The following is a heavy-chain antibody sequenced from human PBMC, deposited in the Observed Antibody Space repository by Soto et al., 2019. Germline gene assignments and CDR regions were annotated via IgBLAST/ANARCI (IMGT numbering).Heavy chain of an antibody. CDR1: GFSISDYG. CDR2: ISYDGNNT. CDR3: AKGAGDRLSLGMDV. J-gene: IGHJ6*02. Sequence: QVQLVESGGGVVQPGWSLRLSCAASGFSISDYGMEWVRQAPGKGLEWVALISYDGNNTYYADSVKGRFTISRDNSKVTLFLQMTGLRAEDTAVYYCAKGAGDRLSLGMDVWGQGTTVTVSS. V-gene: IGHV3-30*18. D-gene: IGHD1-26*01.